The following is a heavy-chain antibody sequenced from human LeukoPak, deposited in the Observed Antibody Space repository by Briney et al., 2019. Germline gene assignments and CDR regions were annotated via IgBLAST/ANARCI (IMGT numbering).Heavy chain of an antibody. D-gene: IGHD3-3*01. CDR1: GGSISIYY. J-gene: IGHJ6*02. CDR3: ARLRGYYSTNYYYGMDV. V-gene: IGHV4-59*08. Sequence: SETLSLTCTVSGGSISIYYWSWIRQPPGKGLEWIGYIYYSGRTNYNPSLKSQVTISVDTSKTQFSLKVNSVTAADTAVYYCARLRGYYSTNYYYGMDVWGQGTTVAVSS. CDR2: IYYSGRT.